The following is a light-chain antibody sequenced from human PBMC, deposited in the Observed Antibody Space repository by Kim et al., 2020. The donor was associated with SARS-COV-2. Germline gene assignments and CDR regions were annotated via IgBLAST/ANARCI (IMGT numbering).Light chain of an antibody. J-gene: IGLJ2*01. CDR2: RDS. CDR1: NIGSKN. V-gene: IGLV3-9*01. CDR3: QVWDSSTGGV. Sequence: VARGQTARITCGGNNIGSKNVHWYQQKPGKAPVLVIYRDSNRPSGIPERFSGSNSGNTATLTISRAQAGDEADYYCQVWDSSTGGVFGGGTQLTVL.